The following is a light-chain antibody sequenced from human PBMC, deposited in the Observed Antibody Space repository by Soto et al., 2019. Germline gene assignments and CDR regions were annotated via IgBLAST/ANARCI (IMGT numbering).Light chain of an antibody. J-gene: IGKJ1*01. CDR3: QQYDLFAWT. Sequence: DIQMTQSPSTLSVSLGDRITITCRGSQDIDTSLAWFQQRRGKAPKVLIAGASGLMNGVPSTFSGSGSGTEFALTISTVQPHDFATYLRQQYDLFAWTFGQRTKVNIK. CDR1: QDIDTS. V-gene: IGKV1-5*01. CDR2: GAS.